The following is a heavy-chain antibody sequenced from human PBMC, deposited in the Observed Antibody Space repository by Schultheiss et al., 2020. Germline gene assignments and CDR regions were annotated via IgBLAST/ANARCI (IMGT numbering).Heavy chain of an antibody. D-gene: IGHD6-6*01. CDR3: AREPLPEDSSSSRHYYYGMDV. Sequence: SQTLSLTCAVYGGSISSGGYYWSWIRQPPGKGLEWIGYIYHSGSTYYNPSLKSRVTISVDRSKNQFSLKLSSVTAADTAVYYCAREPLPEDSSSSRHYYYGMDVWGQGTTVTVSS. V-gene: IGHV4-30-2*01. J-gene: IGHJ6*02. CDR2: IYHSGST. CDR1: GGSISSGGYY.